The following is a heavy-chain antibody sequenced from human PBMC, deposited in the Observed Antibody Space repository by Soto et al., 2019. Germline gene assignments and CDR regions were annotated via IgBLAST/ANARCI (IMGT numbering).Heavy chain of an antibody. D-gene: IGHD4-17*01. J-gene: IGHJ1*01. CDR2: IGPLKGRT. CDR1: GYTFTSYG. CDR3: AMDYGDRPEYFKH. Sequence: QVPLVQSGPDLKRPGASMKVSCKASGYTFTSYGISWVRQAPGQGLEWMAWIGPLKGRTQYSQKAQGRVTLSTDTSSNTAYMEMTTLRVDDTAVYYCAMDYGDRPEYFKHWGQGTLVTVS. V-gene: IGHV1-18*04.